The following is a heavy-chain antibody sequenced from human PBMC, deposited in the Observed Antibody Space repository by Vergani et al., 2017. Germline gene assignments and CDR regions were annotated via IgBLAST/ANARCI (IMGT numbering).Heavy chain of an antibody. J-gene: IGHJ5*02. Sequence: QVQLQQWGAGLLKPSETLSLTCAVYGGSFSGYYWSWIRQPPGKGLEWIGEINHSGSTNYNPSLKSRVTISVDTSKNQFSLNLSSVTAADTAVYYCARPGRFLRWIDPWGQGTLVTVSS. CDR3: ARPGRFLRWIDP. V-gene: IGHV4-34*01. D-gene: IGHD3-3*01. CDR1: GGSFSGYY. CDR2: INHSGST.